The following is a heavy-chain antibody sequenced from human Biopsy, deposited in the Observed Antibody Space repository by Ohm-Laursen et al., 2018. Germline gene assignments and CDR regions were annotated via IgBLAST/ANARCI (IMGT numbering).Heavy chain of an antibody. CDR1: GDSISSDY. V-gene: IGHV4-4*07. J-gene: IGHJ6*02. Sequence: SDTLSLTCTVSGDSISSDYWTWIRRPAGKGLEWIGRIYGSGSTNYNPSLRGRVTLSGDTSKNQVSLRLRSVTAADTAVYYCARVPLPGIGAAYQGRFLYGMDAWGQGTTVSVSS. CDR3: ARVPLPGIGAAYQGRFLYGMDA. D-gene: IGHD6-13*01. CDR2: IYGSGST.